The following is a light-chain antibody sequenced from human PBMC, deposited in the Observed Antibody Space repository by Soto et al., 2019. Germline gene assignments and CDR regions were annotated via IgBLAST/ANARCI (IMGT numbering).Light chain of an antibody. V-gene: IGKV3-20*01. Sequence: EIVLTQSPGTLSLSPGERATLSCRASQSVRSNCLAWYQQNPGQARRLVIYVASSRATGFPDRFSGSGSGTVFTLTISRLEPEDFAVYYCQQCGDSPYTFGQGTKLEI. CDR1: QSVRSNC. CDR3: QQCGDSPYT. CDR2: VAS. J-gene: IGKJ2*01.